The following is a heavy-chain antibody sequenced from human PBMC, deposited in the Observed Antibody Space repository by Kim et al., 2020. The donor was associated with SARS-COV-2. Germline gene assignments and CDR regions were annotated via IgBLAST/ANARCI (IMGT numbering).Heavy chain of an antibody. D-gene: IGHD3-3*01. CDR1: GYTLTELS. J-gene: IGHJ3*02. CDR3: ATAARFLEWLLAPRGSDAFDI. CDR2: FDPEDGET. Sequence: ASLKVSCKVSGYTLTELSMHWVRQAPGKGLEWMGGFDPEDGETIYAQKFQGRVTMTEDTSTDTAYMELSSLRSEDTAVYYCATAARFLEWLLAPRGSDAFDIWGQGTMVTVSS. V-gene: IGHV1-24*01.